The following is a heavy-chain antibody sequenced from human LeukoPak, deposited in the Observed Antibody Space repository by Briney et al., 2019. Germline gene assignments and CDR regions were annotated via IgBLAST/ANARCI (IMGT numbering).Heavy chain of an antibody. V-gene: IGHV3-66*01. D-gene: IGHD2-2*01. CDR2: IYSGGDI. CDR1: GFTVSSTY. Sequence: GGSLRLSCAVSGFTVSSTYINWVRQAPGKGLEWVSVIYSGGDIYYGDSVKGRFTISRDNSKNTVYLQMNSLRGEDTAVYYCARVRVPAEGNWFDPWGQGTLVTVSS. CDR3: ARVRVPAEGNWFDP. J-gene: IGHJ5*02.